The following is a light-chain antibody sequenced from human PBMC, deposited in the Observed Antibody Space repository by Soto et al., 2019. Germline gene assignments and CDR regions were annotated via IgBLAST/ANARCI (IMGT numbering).Light chain of an antibody. CDR1: SSDVGGNNR. J-gene: IGLJ2*01. CDR2: DVT. Sequence: QSALTQPASVSGSPGQSITISCTGTSSDVGGNNRVSWYQQHPGKAPKLIIYDVTKRPSGVSDRFSGSKSGNTASLTISGLQAEDEADYYCATWDDSLNGVVFGGGTKVTVL. V-gene: IGLV2-23*02. CDR3: ATWDDSLNGVV.